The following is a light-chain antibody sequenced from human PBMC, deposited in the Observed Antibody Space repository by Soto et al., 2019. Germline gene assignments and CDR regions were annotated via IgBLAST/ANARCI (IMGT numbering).Light chain of an antibody. V-gene: IGKV3-20*01. J-gene: IGKJ3*01. CDR3: QQYCSSPPFT. CDR2: GAS. Sequence: ESVLTQSPGTLSLSPGARDTLSCRASQSDPSTYLYWYQQKPGQAPRLLIYGASTRATGIPDRFSGSGSGAEFSPIISRLEPDDDAVYFCQQYCSSPPFTFGPGTKVDIK. CDR1: QSDPSTY.